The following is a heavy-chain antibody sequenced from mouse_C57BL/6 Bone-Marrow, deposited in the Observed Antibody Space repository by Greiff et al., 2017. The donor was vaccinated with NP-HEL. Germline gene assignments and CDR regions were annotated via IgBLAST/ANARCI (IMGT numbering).Heavy chain of an antibody. CDR2: IYPGGGYT. J-gene: IGHJ4*01. CDR3: ARSDCYYAMDY. CDR1: GYTFTNYW. V-gene: IGHV1-63*01. Sequence: VKLMESGAELVRPGTSVKMSCKASGYTFTNYWIGWAKQRPGHGLEWIGDIYPGGGYTNYNEKFKGKATLTADKSSSTAYMQFSSLTSEDSAIYYCARSDCYYAMDYWGQGTSVTVSS.